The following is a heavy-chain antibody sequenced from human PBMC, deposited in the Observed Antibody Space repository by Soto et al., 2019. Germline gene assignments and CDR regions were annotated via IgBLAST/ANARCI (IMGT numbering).Heavy chain of an antibody. J-gene: IGHJ3*02. CDR2: IDWGDDK. CDR3: ARIGDYYDSSGIDAFDI. CDR1: GFSLSTSGMC. Sequence: ESGPTLVNPTQTLTQTCTLSGFSLSTSGMCVSWIRQPPGKALEWLARIDWGDDKYYSTSLKTRLTISKDTSKNQVVLTMTNMDPVDTATYYCARIGDYYDSSGIDAFDIWGQGTMVTVSS. V-gene: IGHV2-70*11. D-gene: IGHD3-22*01.